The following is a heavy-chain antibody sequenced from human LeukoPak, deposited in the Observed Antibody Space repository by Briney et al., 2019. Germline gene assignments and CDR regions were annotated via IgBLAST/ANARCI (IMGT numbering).Heavy chain of an antibody. J-gene: IGHJ4*02. D-gene: IGHD3-10*01. CDR3: ARDITMVRGVIIEGHFFPGGYFDY. CDR2: IKEDGSDK. CDR1: GFSFSSYW. Sequence: GGSLRLSCAASGFSFSSYWMRWVRQAPGKRLEWVVSIKEDGSDKYYVDSVNGRFTISRDNAKNSLYLQMNSLRAEDTAVYYCARDITMVRGVIIEGHFFPGGYFDYWGQGTLVTVSS. V-gene: IGHV3-7*01.